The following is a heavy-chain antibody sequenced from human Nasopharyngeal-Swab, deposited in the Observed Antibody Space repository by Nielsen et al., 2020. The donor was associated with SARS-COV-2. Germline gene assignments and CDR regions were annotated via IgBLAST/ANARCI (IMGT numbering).Heavy chain of an antibody. CDR1: GFTFSSYE. J-gene: IGHJ5*02. V-gene: IGHV3-33*08. Sequence: GESLKISCAASGFTFSSYEMNWVRQAPGKGLEWVANIWYDGTNKYYADSVKGRFTISRDNTKNMLYLQMNSLRAEDSSVYFCARAGTGRADPTAWGQGALVTVSS. D-gene: IGHD1-1*01. CDR2: IWYDGTNK. CDR3: ARAGTGRADPTA.